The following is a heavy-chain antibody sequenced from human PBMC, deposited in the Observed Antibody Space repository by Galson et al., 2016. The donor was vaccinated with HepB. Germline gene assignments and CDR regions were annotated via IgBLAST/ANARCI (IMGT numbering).Heavy chain of an antibody. D-gene: IGHD3-10*01. CDR1: GFTFSRHA. CDR3: ARDPTIGAPDWFDA. V-gene: IGHV3-30*04. Sequence: SLRLSCAASGFTFSRHAMHWVRQAPGKGLEWVAVIAHDATIKDYADSVEGRFTISRDNSKNTLYLEMHSLRDEDMAVYYCARDPTIGAPDWFDARGQGTLVTVTS. CDR2: IAHDATIK. J-gene: IGHJ5*02.